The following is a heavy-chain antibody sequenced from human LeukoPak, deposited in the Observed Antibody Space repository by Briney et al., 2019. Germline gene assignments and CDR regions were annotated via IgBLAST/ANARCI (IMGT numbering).Heavy chain of an antibody. V-gene: IGHV3-64D*06. CDR3: VKDLLPGYSSGWSMNY. CDR2: ISSNGGST. D-gene: IGHD6-19*01. Sequence: GGSLRLSCSASGFTFSSYAMHWVRQAPGKGLEYVSAISSNGGSTYYADSVKGRLTISRDNSKNTLYLQMSSLRAEDTAVYYCVKDLLPGYSSGWSMNYWGQGTLVTVSS. J-gene: IGHJ4*02. CDR1: GFTFSSYA.